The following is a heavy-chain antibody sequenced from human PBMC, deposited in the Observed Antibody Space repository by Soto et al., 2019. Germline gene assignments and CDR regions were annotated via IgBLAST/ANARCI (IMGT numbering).Heavy chain of an antibody. CDR3: ARETYYYGMDV. Sequence: PGGSLRLSCAASGFTFDDYTMHWVRQAPGKGLEWVSLISWDGGSTYYADSVKGRFTISRDNSKNSLYLQMNSLRAEDTAAYYCARETYYYGMDVWGQGTTVTVSS. CDR1: GFTFDDYT. J-gene: IGHJ6*02. CDR2: ISWDGGST. V-gene: IGHV3-43*01.